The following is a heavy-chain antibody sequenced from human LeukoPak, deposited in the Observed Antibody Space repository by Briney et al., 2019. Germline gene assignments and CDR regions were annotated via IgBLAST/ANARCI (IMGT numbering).Heavy chain of an antibody. CDR1: GFTFSNYG. V-gene: IGHV3-30*03. Sequence: GGSLRLSCAASGFTFSNYGMHWVRQAPGEGLEWVAFISYDGSNKFYADSVKGRFTISRDNSKNTLYLQMNSLRAGDTAVYYCKEVDFWGQGTLVTVSS. J-gene: IGHJ4*02. CDR3: KEVDF. CDR2: ISYDGSNK.